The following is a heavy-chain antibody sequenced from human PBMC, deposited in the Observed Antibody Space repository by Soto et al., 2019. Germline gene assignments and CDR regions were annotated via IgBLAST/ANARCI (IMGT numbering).Heavy chain of an antibody. CDR3: ARDVDSGGDGMDV. D-gene: IGHD3-16*01. J-gene: IGHJ6*02. CDR2: IYYSGST. V-gene: IGHV4-59*01. CDR1: GGSISSYY. Sequence: QVQLQESGPGLVKPSETLSLTCTVSGGSISSYYWSWIRQPPGKGLEWIGYIYYSGSTNYNPSLKIRVTISVDTSKNQFSLKLSSVTAADTAVYYCARDVDSGGDGMDVWGQGTTVTVSS.